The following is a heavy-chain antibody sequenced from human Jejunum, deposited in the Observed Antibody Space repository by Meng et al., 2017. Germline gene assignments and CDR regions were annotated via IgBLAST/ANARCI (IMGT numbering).Heavy chain of an antibody. J-gene: IGHJ4*02. CDR2: IYPDDADT. V-gene: IGHV5-51*01. Sequence: GESLKISCQGSGYRFSSYWMGWVRQTPGRGLEWVGIIYPDDADTRYSPSFQGQVIISVDKSTSTAYLQWNSLKPSDTAMYYCARHLGDFWGGYSDQTFDHWGQGTLVTVSS. CDR3: ARHLGDFWGGYSDQTFDH. CDR1: GYRFSSYW. D-gene: IGHD3-3*01.